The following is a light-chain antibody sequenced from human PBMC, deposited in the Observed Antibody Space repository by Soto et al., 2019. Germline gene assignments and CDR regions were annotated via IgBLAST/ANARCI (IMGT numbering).Light chain of an antibody. CDR1: SSDVGGYDY. J-gene: IGLJ1*01. V-gene: IGLV2-14*01. CDR2: EVT. CDR3: SSHTSSNTRV. Sequence: QSALTQPASVSGSPGQSIAISCTGTSSDVGGYDYVSWYQQHPDKAPKLMIYEVTKRPSGVSNRFSGSKSGNTASLTISGLQPEDEADYYCSSHTSSNTRVFGSGTKLTVL.